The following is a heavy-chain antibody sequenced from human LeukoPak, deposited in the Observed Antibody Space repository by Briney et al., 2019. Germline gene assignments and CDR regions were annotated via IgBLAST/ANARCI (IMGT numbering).Heavy chain of an antibody. V-gene: IGHV1-18*01. J-gene: IGHJ4*02. D-gene: IGHD3-16*02. Sequence: GASVKVSCKASGYTFPSYGISWVRQAPGQGLEWMGWISAYNGNTNYAQKLQGRVTMTTDTSTSTAYMELRSLRSDDTAVYYCARIYYDYVWGSYRQPLFDYWGQGTLVTVSS. CDR1: GYTFPSYG. CDR2: ISAYNGNT. CDR3: ARIYYDYVWGSYRQPLFDY.